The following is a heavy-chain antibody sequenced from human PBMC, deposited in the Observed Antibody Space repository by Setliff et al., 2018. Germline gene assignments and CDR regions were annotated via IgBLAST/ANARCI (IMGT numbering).Heavy chain of an antibody. D-gene: IGHD2-21*02. J-gene: IGHJ3*02. CDR3: ARTPVVVTLRNAFDI. CDR2: IYHSGST. CDR1: GGSISSGGYY. V-gene: IGHV4-39*07. Sequence: TLSLTCTVSGGSISSGGYYWGWIRQPPGKGLEWIGSIYHSGSTYYNPSLKSRVTISVDTSKNQFSLKLSSVTAADTAVYYCARTPVVVTLRNAFDIWGQGTMVTVSS.